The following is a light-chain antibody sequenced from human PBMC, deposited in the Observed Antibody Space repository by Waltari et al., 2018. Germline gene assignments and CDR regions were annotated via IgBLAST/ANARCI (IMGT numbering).Light chain of an antibody. V-gene: IGKV3-20*01. J-gene: IGKJ2*01. Sequence: GRATPSREPSQGVSRNHQAWSQQKPGQAPRPLIYGASTRATGIPDRVSGRGSGTVFTLTISGLGPEDFAVYYCQQYGGSPMYAFGQGTKLEIK. CDR1: QGVSRNH. CDR3: QQYGGSPMYA. CDR2: GAS.